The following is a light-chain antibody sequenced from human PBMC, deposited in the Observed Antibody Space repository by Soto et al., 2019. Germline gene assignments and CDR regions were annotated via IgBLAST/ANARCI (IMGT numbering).Light chain of an antibody. CDR2: DAS. J-gene: IGKJ4*01. CDR1: QTVRSN. CDR3: QQHSNWPLT. Sequence: EIVLTQSPATLSLSPGERATLSCRASQTVRSNLAWYQQRPGQAPRLLIYDASSRATGIPARFSGSGSGTDFTLTISSLEPEDFAAYYCQQHSNWPLTFGGGTKVEIK. V-gene: IGKV3-11*01.